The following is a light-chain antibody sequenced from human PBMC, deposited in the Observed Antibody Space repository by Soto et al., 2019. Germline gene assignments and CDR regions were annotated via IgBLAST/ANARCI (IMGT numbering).Light chain of an antibody. CDR3: HQRSNWPST. V-gene: IGKV3-11*01. CDR1: QSVSGY. Sequence: EIVLTQSPATLSLSPGERATLSCRASQSVSGYLAWYQQKPGQAPRLLIYDTSNMATGIPARFSGSGSGTDFTLTISSLEPEDFAVYYCHQRSNWPSTFGGGTNVEIK. CDR2: DTS. J-gene: IGKJ4*01.